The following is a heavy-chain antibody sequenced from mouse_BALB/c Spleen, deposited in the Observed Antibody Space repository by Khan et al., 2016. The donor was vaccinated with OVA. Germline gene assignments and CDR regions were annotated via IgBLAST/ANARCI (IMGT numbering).Heavy chain of an antibody. CDR2: IIPSNGYT. CDR1: GYTFTTYT. V-gene: IGHV1-4*01. Sequence: QVQLKESGAELARPGASVKMSCKVSGYTFTTYTMHWVKQRFGQGLEWIGYIIPSNGYTNYNQKLKDKSTLTADKSSSTAYMQLSSLTSDYSAVYYCAREGAYSRSDGWFSYWGQGTLVTVSA. D-gene: IGHD2-14*01. CDR3: AREGAYSRSDGWFSY. J-gene: IGHJ3*01.